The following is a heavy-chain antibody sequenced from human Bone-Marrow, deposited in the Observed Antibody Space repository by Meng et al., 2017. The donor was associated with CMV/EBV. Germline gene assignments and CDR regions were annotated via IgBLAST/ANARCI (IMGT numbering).Heavy chain of an antibody. CDR3: ASEPAAIPGALDY. Sequence: GESLKISCAASGFTFSSYWMSWVRQAPGKGLEWVAVISYDGSNKYYADSVKGRFTISRDNSKNTLYLQMNSLRAEDTAVYYCASEPAAIPGALDYWGQGTLVTVSS. D-gene: IGHD2-2*01. CDR1: GFTFSSYW. CDR2: ISYDGSNK. J-gene: IGHJ4*02. V-gene: IGHV3-30*03.